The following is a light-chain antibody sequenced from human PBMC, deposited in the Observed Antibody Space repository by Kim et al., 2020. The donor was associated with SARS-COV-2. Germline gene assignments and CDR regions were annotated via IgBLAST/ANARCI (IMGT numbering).Light chain of an antibody. V-gene: IGKV3-11*01. J-gene: IGKJ4*01. CDR3: QHRRNWPLT. Sequence: LSPGERATLSCRASQSVASYLAWYQQQPGQAPRLLIYDASNRATGIPARFSGSGSGTDFTLTISSLEPEDFAVYYCQHRRNWPLTFGGGTKVDIK. CDR2: DAS. CDR1: QSVASY.